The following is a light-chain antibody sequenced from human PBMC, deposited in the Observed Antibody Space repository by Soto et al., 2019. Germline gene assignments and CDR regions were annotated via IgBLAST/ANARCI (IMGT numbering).Light chain of an antibody. CDR1: QSVNNDY. J-gene: IGKJ4*01. V-gene: IGKV3-20*01. CDR2: GAS. CDR3: QQYGTSPLT. Sequence: ETVLTQSPGTLSLSPGERATLSCRATQSVNNDYLAWYQQRPGLAPRLLIFGASGRATGIPDRFSGSGSGTDFTLTINRLEPEDFAICYCQQYGTSPLTFGGGTKVEIK.